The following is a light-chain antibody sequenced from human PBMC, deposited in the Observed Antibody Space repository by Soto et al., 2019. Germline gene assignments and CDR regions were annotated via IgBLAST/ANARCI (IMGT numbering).Light chain of an antibody. V-gene: IGLV2-8*01. J-gene: IGLJ1*01. CDR1: SSDVGGFNY. CDR3: SSYAGSNNPLFV. CDR2: EVT. Sequence: QSVLTQPPSVSGAPGQRVTISCTGSSSDVGGFNYVSWHQQHPGKAPKVIIYEVTKRPSGVPDRFSGSKSANTASLTVSGLQAEDEADYYCSSYAGSNNPLFVFGTGTKVT.